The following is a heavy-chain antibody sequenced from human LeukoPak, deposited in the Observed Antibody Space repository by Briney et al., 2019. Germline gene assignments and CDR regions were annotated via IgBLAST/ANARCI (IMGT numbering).Heavy chain of an antibody. CDR1: GGTFTSYE. CDR2: IIPMFGTA. J-gene: IGHJ4*02. D-gene: IGHD2-2*01. CDR3: ASGTTDIVVVPATLRNYYFDY. V-gene: IGHV1-69*05. Sequence: ASVKLSCKASGGTFTSYEISWVRQAPGQGLGWRGGIIPMFGTAKYAQKFQGRVTITTDKSTSTAYMELSSLRSEDTAVYYCASGTTDIVVVPATLRNYYFDYWGQGTLVTVSS.